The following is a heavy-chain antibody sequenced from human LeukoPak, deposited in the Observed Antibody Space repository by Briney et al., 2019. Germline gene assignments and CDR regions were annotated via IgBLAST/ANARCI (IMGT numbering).Heavy chain of an antibody. CDR2: VSGTADNT. J-gene: IGHJ4*02. CDR3: AKATYYYDSYGYNGVFDY. Sequence: PGGSLRLSCEASGFTIISYAMSSVRQAPGKGLEWVSAVSGTADNTYYAESVRGRFTISRDNSKNTLYLQMNSLRAEDAAVYFCAKATYYYDSYGYNGVFDYWGQGTLVTLSS. CDR1: GFTIISYA. V-gene: IGHV3-23*01. D-gene: IGHD3-22*01.